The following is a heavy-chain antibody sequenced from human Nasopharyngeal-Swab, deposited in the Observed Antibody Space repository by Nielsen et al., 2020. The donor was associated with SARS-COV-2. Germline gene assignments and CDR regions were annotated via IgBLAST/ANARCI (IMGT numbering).Heavy chain of an antibody. CDR3: ARGGIAARPDYFDY. Sequence: SETLSLTCAVYGGSFSGYYWSWIRQPPGQGLEWIGEINHSGSTNYNPSLKSRVTISVDTSKNQFSLKLSSVTAADTAVYYCARGGIAARPDYFDYWGQGTLVTVSS. D-gene: IGHD6-6*01. CDR2: INHSGST. CDR1: GGSFSGYY. J-gene: IGHJ4*02. V-gene: IGHV4-34*01.